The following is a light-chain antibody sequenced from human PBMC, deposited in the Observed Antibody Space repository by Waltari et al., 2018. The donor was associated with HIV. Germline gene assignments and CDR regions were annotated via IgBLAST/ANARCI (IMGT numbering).Light chain of an antibody. CDR1: CGPAHPHNY. CDR3: MMYVGSGIRV. Sequence: QTVVTLEPSSSLSTGGTVTLTRRLTCGPAHPHNYPAWFQQTPGQAPRALIYDTNARSSGVPDRFSGSILGNKAALTLTGAQADDESDYYCMMYVGSGIRVFGGGTKLTVL. CDR2: DTN. J-gene: IGLJ3*02. V-gene: IGLV8-61*01.